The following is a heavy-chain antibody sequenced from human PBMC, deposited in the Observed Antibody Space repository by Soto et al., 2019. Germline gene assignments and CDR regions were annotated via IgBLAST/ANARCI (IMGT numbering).Heavy chain of an antibody. D-gene: IGHD1-26*01. CDR1: GFTFSDYG. Sequence: PVGSLRLSCAASGFTFSDYGLNWVRQAPGRGLEWVAFLSHHSYKKYYAVSVKGRFTVSRDNSKNTLYLQMNSLRTEDTAVYYCAKDWVGGSNRYYLEYWGQGTPVTVSS. V-gene: IGHV3-30*18. CDR3: AKDWVGGSNRYYLEY. CDR2: LSHHSYKK. J-gene: IGHJ4*02.